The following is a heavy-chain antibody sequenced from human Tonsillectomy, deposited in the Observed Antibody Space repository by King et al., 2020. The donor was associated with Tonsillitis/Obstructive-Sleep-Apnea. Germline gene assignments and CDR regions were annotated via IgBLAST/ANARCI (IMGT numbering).Heavy chain of an antibody. CDR3: ARSGFWSGYAP. J-gene: IGHJ5*02. Sequence: VQLQQWGAGLLKPLETLSLTCAVYGGSFSGYYWSWIRQPPGKGLEWIGEINHSGSTNYIPSLKSRVTISVDTSKNQFSLKLSSVTAADTAVYYCARSGFWSGYAPWGQGTLVTVSS. CDR1: GGSFSGYY. D-gene: IGHD3-3*01. CDR2: INHSGST. V-gene: IGHV4-34*01.